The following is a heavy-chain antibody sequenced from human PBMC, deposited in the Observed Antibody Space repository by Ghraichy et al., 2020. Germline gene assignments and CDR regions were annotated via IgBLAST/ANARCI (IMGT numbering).Heavy chain of an antibody. CDR2: IYYSGST. Sequence: ETLSLTCTVSGGSISSSSYYWGWIRQPPGKGLEWIGSIYYSGSTYYNPSLKSRVTISVDTSKNQFSLKLSSVTAADTAVYYCARLLKNYDILTGYRYYFDYWGQGTLVTVSS. CDR3: ARLLKNYDILTGYRYYFDY. V-gene: IGHV4-39*01. CDR1: GGSISSSSYY. D-gene: IGHD3-9*01. J-gene: IGHJ4*02.